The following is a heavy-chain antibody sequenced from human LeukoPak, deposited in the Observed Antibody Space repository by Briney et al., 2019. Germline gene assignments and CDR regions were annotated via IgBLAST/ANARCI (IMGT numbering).Heavy chain of an antibody. CDR1: GYTFTSYD. J-gene: IGHJ6*02. CDR3: ARGIKYCSSTSCYFAIYYYYGMDV. CDR2: MNPNSGNT. D-gene: IGHD2-2*01. Sequence: GASVTVSCKASGYTFTSYDIHWVRQATGQGLAWMGWMNPNSGNTGYAQKFQGRVTMTRNTSISTAYMELSSLRSEDTAVYYCARGIKYCSSTSCYFAIYYYYGMDVWGQGTTVTVSS. V-gene: IGHV1-8*01.